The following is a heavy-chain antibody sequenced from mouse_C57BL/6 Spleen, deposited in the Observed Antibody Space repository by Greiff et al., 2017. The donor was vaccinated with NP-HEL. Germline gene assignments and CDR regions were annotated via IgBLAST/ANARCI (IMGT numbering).Heavy chain of an antibody. CDR1: GYTFTSYG. J-gene: IGHJ3*01. V-gene: IGHV1-69*01. D-gene: IGHD1-1*01. CDR2: IDPADSYT. CDR3: ERKFHGSSSWFAY. Sequence: QVQLQQPGAELVMPGASVKLSCKASGYTFTSYGMHWVKQRPGQGLEWIGEIDPADSYTNYNQKFKGKSTLTVDKSTSTAYMQLSRLTSEDSAVYYCERKFHGSSSWFAYWGPATLVTVSA.